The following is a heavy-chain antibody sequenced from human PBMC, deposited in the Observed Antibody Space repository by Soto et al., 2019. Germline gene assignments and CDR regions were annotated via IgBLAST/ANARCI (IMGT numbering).Heavy chain of an antibody. J-gene: IGHJ4*02. CDR2: ISGSGSST. CDR3: TRDGI. V-gene: IGHV3-48*01. CDR1: GFTFSNYN. Sequence: PGGSLRLSCAGSGFTFSNYNMNWVRQAPGKGLEWVSKISGSGSSTYYADSVKGRFTISRDNAKNSLYLQMNNLRAEDTAVYYCTRDGIWGQGTLVTVSS. D-gene: IGHD1-1*01.